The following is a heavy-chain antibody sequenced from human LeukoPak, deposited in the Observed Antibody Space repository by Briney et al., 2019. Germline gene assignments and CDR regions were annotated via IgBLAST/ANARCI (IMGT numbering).Heavy chain of an antibody. CDR1: GGSISSGGYY. J-gene: IGHJ4*02. CDR2: IYYSGGT. D-gene: IGHD3-16*01. Sequence: PSETLSLTCTVSGGSISSGGYYWSWIRQPPGKGLEWNGQIYYSGGTNYNPSLKTRVTISLDTSKCQCSLRLSSVTAADTAVYYCAKNVAPRPGEYYCDYWGRGTLVTVSS. CDR3: AKNVAPRPGEYYCDY. V-gene: IGHV4-61*08.